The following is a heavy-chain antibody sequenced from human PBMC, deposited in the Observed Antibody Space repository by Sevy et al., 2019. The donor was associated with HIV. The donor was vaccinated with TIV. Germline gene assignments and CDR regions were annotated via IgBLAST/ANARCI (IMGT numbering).Heavy chain of an antibody. J-gene: IGHJ6*02. CDR2: IRSKANSYAT. D-gene: IGHD1-26*01. Sequence: GGSLRLSCAASGFTFSGSAMHWVRQASGKGLEWVGRIRSKANSYATAYAASVKGRFTISRDDSKNTAYLQMNSLKTEDRAVYYCTRHQCPFGSRPYYYYGMDVWGQGTTVTVSS. CDR3: TRHQCPFGSRPYYYYGMDV. CDR1: GFTFSGSA. V-gene: IGHV3-73*01.